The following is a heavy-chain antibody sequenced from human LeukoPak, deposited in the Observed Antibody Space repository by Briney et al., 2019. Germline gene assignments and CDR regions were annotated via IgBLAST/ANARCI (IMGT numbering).Heavy chain of an antibody. CDR1: GFAVSSNY. D-gene: IGHD2-21*02. CDR2: IHTGGNT. J-gene: IGHJ6*02. Sequence: GGSLRLSCTASGFAVSSNYINWVRQAPGKGLEWVSVIHTGGNTYYADSVKGRFTISRDNSKNTVYLQMNSLRAEDTALYYCARERDGYCGGDCYYYYGMDVWGQGTTVTVS. CDR3: ARERDGYCGGDCYYYYGMDV. V-gene: IGHV3-66*01.